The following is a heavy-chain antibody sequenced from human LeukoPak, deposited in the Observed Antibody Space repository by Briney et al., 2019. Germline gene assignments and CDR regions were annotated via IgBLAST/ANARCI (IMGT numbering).Heavy chain of an antibody. V-gene: IGHV4-59*01. Sequence: TASETLSLTCTVSGGSISSYYWSWIRQPPGKGLEWIGYIYYSGSTNYNPSLKSRVTISVDTSKNQFSLKLSSVTAADTAVYYCATSTMVRGVIITTPAFFDYWGQGTLVTVSS. D-gene: IGHD3-10*01. J-gene: IGHJ4*02. CDR2: IYYSGST. CDR1: GGSISSYY. CDR3: ATSTMVRGVIITTPAFFDY.